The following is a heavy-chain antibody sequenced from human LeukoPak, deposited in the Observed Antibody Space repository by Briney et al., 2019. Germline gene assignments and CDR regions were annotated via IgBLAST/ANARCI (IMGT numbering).Heavy chain of an antibody. Sequence: PGGSLRLSCAASRFTFNSYAMSWVRQAPGKGLEWASVIGGSNGITFYVGSVKGRFTISSDNSKDTLYLQMNSLRAEDTAVYYCARNENSGWGYFDYWGQGTLVTVSS. J-gene: IGHJ4*02. CDR1: RFTFNSYA. CDR2: IGGSNGIT. D-gene: IGHD5-12*01. V-gene: IGHV3-23*01. CDR3: ARNENSGWGYFDY.